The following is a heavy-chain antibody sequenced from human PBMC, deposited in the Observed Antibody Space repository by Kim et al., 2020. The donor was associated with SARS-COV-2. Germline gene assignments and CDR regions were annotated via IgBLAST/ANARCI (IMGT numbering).Heavy chain of an antibody. CDR3: AKSYTSGTYFFDF. V-gene: IGHV3-33*06. Sequence: YYRDPVRGRFTISRDNSKATLYLQMDSLRVEDTAVYYCAKSYTSGTYFFDFWGQGTPVTVSS. J-gene: IGHJ4*02. D-gene: IGHD3-16*01.